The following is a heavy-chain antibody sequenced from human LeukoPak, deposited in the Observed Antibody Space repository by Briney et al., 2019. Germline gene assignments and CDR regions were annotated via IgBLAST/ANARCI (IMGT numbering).Heavy chain of an antibody. D-gene: IGHD2-8*01. V-gene: IGHV4-34*01. J-gene: IGHJ6*03. CDR2: INHSGST. Sequence: SETLSLTCAVYGGSFSGYYWSWIRQPPGKGLEWIGEINHSGSTNYNPSLKSRVTISVDTSKNQFSLKLSSVTAADTAVYYCARNRMLSTSYYYYYYYMGVWGKGTTVTVSS. CDR3: ARNRMLSTSYYYYYYYMGV. CDR1: GGSFSGYY.